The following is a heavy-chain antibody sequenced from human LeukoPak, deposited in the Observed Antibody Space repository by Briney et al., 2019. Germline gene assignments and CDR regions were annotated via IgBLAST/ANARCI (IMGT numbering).Heavy chain of an antibody. V-gene: IGHV1-2*02. D-gene: IGHD3-22*01. CDR2: INPNSGGT. CDR1: GYTFTGYY. J-gene: IGHJ4*02. CDR3: ARDRDYYDSRRFDY. Sequence: ASVKVSCKASGYTFTGYYMHWVRQAPGQGLEWMGWINPNSGGTNYAQKLQGRVTMTTDTSTSTAYMELRSLRSDDTAVYYCARDRDYYDSRRFDYWGQGTLVTVSS.